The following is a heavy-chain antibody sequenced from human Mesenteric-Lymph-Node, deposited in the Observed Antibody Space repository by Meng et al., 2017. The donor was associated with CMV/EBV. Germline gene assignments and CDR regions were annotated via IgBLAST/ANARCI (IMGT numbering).Heavy chain of an antibody. V-gene: IGHV3-49*04. CDR3: TRVGSAIDR. CDR1: GFTFGDYS. Sequence: GGSLRLSCTSSGFTFGDYSMGWVRQAPGKGLEWVGFITSNAYGGTTEYAASVKGRFTISRDDSKTIAYLQMNSLKTEDTAVYYCTRVGSAIDRWGQGMLVTVSS. J-gene: IGHJ5*02. D-gene: IGHD2-15*01. CDR2: ITSNAYGGTT.